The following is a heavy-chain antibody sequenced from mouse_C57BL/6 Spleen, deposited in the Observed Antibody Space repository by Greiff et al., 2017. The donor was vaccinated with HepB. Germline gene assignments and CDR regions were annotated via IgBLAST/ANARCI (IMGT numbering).Heavy chain of an antibody. CDR3: ARAGDGYYSYAMDY. CDR1: GYTFTSYW. Sequence: QVQLQQPGAELVMPGASVKLSCKASGYTFTSYWMHWVKQRPGQGLEWIGEIDPSDSYPNYNQKFKGKSTLTVYKSSSTAYMQLSSLTSEDSAVYYCARAGDGYYSYAMDYWGQGTSVTVSS. V-gene: IGHV1-69*01. D-gene: IGHD2-3*01. CDR2: IDPSDSYP. J-gene: IGHJ4*01.